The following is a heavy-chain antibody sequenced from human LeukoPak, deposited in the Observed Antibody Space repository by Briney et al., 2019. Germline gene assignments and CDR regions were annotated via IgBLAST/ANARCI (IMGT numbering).Heavy chain of an antibody. V-gene: IGHV3-53*01. CDR3: ARAPDEATYFDY. J-gene: IGHJ4*02. Sequence: GGSLRLSCAAPGFTFDDYGMIWVRQAPGKGLEWVSVIYSGGSTYYADSVKGRFTISRDNPKNTLYLQMNSLRAEDTAVYYCARAPDEATYFDYWGQGTLVTVSS. CDR2: IYSGGST. D-gene: IGHD5-12*01. CDR1: GFTFDDYG.